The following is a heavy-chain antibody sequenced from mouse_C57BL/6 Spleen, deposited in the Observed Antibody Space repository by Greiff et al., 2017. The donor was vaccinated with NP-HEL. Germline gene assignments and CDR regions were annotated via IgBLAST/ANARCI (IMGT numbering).Heavy chain of an antibody. D-gene: IGHD2-4*01. J-gene: IGHJ3*01. CDR3: ARGDDYDGFAY. V-gene: IGHV1-69*01. Sequence: QVQLQQPGAELVMPGASVKLSCKASGYTLTSYWMHWVKQRPGQGLEWIGEIDPSDSYTNYNQKFKGKSTLTVDKSSSTAYMQLSSLTSEDSAVYYCARGDDYDGFAYWGQGTLVTVSA. CDR1: GYTLTSYW. CDR2: IDPSDSYT.